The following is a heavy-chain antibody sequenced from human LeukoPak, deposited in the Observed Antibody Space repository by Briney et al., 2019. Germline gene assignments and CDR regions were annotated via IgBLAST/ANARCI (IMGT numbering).Heavy chain of an antibody. Sequence: PGGSLRLSCAASVFTFSSSWMSWVRHAPGKGREWVANIKQDGGEKYYVDSVKGRFTISRDNAKNSLYLQMNSLRPEDTAVYYCAGRGDGNLYYFDHWGQGTLVTASS. CDR1: VFTFSSSW. D-gene: IGHD5-24*01. CDR3: AGRGDGNLYYFDH. CDR2: IKQDGGEK. V-gene: IGHV3-7*04. J-gene: IGHJ4*02.